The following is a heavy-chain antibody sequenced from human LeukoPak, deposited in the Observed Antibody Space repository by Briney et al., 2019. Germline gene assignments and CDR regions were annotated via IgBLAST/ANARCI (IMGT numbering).Heavy chain of an antibody. CDR3: AKDNGYGSGSYYFDY. Sequence: GGSLRLSCAASGITFSNYGMHWVRQAPGKRLEWVAFIRNDGSSKYYADSVKGRLTISRDNSKNTQYLQMNSLRAEDTAVYYCAKDNGYGSGSYYFDYWGQGTLVTVSS. CDR2: IRNDGSSK. CDR1: GITFSNYG. V-gene: IGHV3-30*02. D-gene: IGHD3-10*01. J-gene: IGHJ4*02.